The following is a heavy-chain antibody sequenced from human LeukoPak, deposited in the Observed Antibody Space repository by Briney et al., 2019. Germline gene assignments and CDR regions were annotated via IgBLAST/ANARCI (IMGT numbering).Heavy chain of an antibody. CDR3: ARPTMVRGPFDY. V-gene: IGHV5-51*01. Sequence: HGESLKISWKGSGYSLTSYWIGWVRQMPGKGLEWMGIIYPGDSDTRYSPSFQGQVTISADKSISTAYLQWSSLKASDTAMYYCARPTMVRGPFDYWGQGTLVTVSS. J-gene: IGHJ4*02. D-gene: IGHD3-10*01. CDR1: GYSLTSYW. CDR2: IYPGDSDT.